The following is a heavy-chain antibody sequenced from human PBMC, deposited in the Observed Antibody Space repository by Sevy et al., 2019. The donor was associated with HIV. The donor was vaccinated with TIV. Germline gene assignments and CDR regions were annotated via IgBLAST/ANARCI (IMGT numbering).Heavy chain of an antibody. D-gene: IGHD3-22*01. CDR2: RYYTGSA. V-gene: IGHV4-59*01. J-gene: IGHJ5*02. CDR1: GGCISSYY. Sequence: SESLSLTCTVSGGCISSYYWTWIRQPPGKGLEWIGYRYYTGSANYNPALKSRVTISVDTSKNQFSLKLSSVTAADTAVYYCARYYYDNSGPGSWFDPWGQGSLVTVSS. CDR3: ARYYYDNSGPGSWFDP.